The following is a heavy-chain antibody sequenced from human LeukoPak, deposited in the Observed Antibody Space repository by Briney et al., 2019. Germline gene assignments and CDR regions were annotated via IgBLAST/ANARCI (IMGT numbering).Heavy chain of an antibody. D-gene: IGHD6-13*01. J-gene: IGHJ4*02. CDR3: ARDFLAAGDY. Sequence: PGGSLRLSCAASGFTFSSYSMNWVRQAPGKGLEWVSSISSSSSYIYYADSVKGRFTISRDDAKKSLYLQMTSLRVEDTSVYYCARDFLAAGDYWGQGTLVTVSA. V-gene: IGHV3-21*01. CDR2: ISSSSSYI. CDR1: GFTFSSYS.